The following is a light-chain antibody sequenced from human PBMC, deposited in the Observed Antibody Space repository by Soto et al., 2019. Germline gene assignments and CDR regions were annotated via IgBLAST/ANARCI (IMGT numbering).Light chain of an antibody. V-gene: IGKV3-20*01. CDR2: GAS. CDR1: QSVSSSY. CDR3: QQYGSSPLYT. J-gene: IGKJ2*01. Sequence: EIVLTQSPGTLSLSPGERATLSCRASQSVSSSYLAWYQQKPGHAPRLLIYGASNRATGIPDRFSGSGSGTDFSLTISSLKPEDFAVYYCQQYGSSPLYTFGQGTKLEIK.